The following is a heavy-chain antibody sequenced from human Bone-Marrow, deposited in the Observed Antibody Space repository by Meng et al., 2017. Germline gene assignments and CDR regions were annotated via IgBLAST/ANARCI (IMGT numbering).Heavy chain of an antibody. CDR3: ARGGAAAGKEPPFDY. V-gene: IGHV4-39*07. CDR2: IYYSGST. D-gene: IGHD6-13*01. J-gene: IGHJ4*02. Sequence: GSLRLSCTVSGGSISSSSYYWGWIRQPPGKGLEWIGSIYYSGSTYYNPSLKSRVTISVDTSKNQFSLKLSSVTDADTAVYYCARGGAAAGKEPPFDYWGQGTLVTVSS. CDR1: GGSISSSSYY.